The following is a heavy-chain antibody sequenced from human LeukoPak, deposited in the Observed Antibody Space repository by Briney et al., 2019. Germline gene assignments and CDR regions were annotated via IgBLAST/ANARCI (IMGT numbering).Heavy chain of an antibody. V-gene: IGHV3-9*01. CDR1: GFTFDDYA. D-gene: IGHD5-18*01. CDR3: AKDHSYGVESFDY. J-gene: IGHJ4*02. CDR2: ISWNSGSI. Sequence: SGGSLRLACAASGFTFDDYAMHWVRQAPGKSLEWVSGISWNSGSIGYGNSVKGRFTISRDNAKNSLYLQMNSLRAEDTALYYCAKDHSYGVESFDYWGQGTLVTVSS.